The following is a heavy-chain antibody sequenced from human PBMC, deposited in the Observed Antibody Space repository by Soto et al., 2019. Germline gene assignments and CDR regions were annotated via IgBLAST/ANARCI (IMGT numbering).Heavy chain of an antibody. D-gene: IGHD6-13*01. Sequence: QMQLVQTGAEVRMPGSSGKVSCKASGGTFSNYSINWVRQAPGQGLEWMGGIIPLFGTTNYSQKFKGRVTITADESTSKASMELSSLRAEDAAVYYWARGATHGSSWYFWFDPWGQGTLVTVSS. CDR3: ARGATHGSSWYFWFDP. CDR2: IIPLFGTT. CDR1: GGTFSNYS. V-gene: IGHV1-69*01. J-gene: IGHJ5*02.